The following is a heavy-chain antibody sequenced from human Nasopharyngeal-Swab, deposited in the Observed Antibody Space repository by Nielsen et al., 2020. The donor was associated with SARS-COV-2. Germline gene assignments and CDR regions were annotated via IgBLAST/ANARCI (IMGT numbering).Heavy chain of an antibody. D-gene: IGHD3-3*01. J-gene: IGHJ4*02. V-gene: IGHV4-30-2*01. CDR1: GGSFSSGGYS. CDR3: ARGGVVPWFDY. Sequence: LRLSCAVSGGSFSSGGYSWSWIRQPPGKGLEWIGYIYHSGSTYYNPSLKSRVTISVDRSKNQFSLKLSSVTAADTAVYYCARGGVVPWFDYWGQGTLVTVSS. CDR2: IYHSGST.